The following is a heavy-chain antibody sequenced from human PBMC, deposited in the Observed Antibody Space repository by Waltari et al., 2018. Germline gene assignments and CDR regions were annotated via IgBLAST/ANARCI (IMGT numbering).Heavy chain of an antibody. D-gene: IGHD2-2*01. J-gene: IGHJ4*02. V-gene: IGHV5-10-1*01. CDR2: IDPSDSTT. Sequence: EVQLVQSGAEVKTPGESRKISCKGSVYAFGTYWISWVRQMPGKGLEWMGRIDPSDSTTYYSPSFQGHVTMSVDKSISTAFLNWNSLKASDTAMYFCARHVSGPTNYWGQGTQVTVSS. CDR1: VYAFGTYW. CDR3: ARHVSGPTNY.